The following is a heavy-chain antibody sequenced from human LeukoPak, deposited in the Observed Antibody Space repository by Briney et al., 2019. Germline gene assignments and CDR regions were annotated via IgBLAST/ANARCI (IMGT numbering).Heavy chain of an antibody. CDR2: IFPGDSDI. J-gene: IGHJ3*02. CDR3: ASRVVTPDAFDI. V-gene: IGHV5-51*01. CDR1: GYTFTSYW. Sequence: GESLKISCEGSGYTFTSYWIGWVRQMPGKGLEWMGIIFPGDSDIRYSPSFQGQVTISADKSISTAYLQWSSLKASDTAMYYCASRVVTPDAFDIWGLGTVVTVSS. D-gene: IGHD4-23*01.